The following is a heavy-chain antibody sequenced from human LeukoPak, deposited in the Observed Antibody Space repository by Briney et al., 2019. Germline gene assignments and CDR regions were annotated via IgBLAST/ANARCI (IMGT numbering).Heavy chain of an antibody. CDR2: IYYTGST. D-gene: IGHD6-6*01. CDR1: GGAITNYD. Sequence: SETLSLTCGVSGGAITNYDWNWIRQAPGKGLEWLGYIYYTGSTTYNPSVKSRITISLDTSKKQISLKLRSVTAADTAVYYCASGEEYSSSSLDYWGQGTLVTVSS. J-gene: IGHJ4*02. CDR3: ASGEEYSSSSLDY. V-gene: IGHV4-59*01.